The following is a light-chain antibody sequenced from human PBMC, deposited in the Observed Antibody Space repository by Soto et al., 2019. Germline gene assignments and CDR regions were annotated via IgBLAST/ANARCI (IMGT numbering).Light chain of an antibody. J-gene: IGKJ1*01. CDR1: QTINSW. CDR3: XQYDSXSSGP. V-gene: IGKV1-5*01. Sequence: DIQMTQSPSTLSASVGDRVTITCRASQTINSWLAWYQQKPGKAPKVLIFDASSLKTGVPSRFSGSGSGTEFTLTISNLQPDDFATYYXXQYDSXSSGPFGQGTKVDIK. CDR2: DAS.